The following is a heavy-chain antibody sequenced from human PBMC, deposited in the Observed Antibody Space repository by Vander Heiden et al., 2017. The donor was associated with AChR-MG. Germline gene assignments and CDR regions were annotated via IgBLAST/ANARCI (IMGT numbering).Heavy chain of an antibody. V-gene: IGHV3-30*18. CDR1: GFTFSSSG. Sequence: QVQLVESGGGVVQPGRSLRLSCAASGFTFSSSGMHWVRQAPGKGLEWVAVISYDGSNKYYADSVKGRFTISRDNSKNTLYLQMNSLRAEDTAVYYCAKDRRGGYSSSWYETDYWGQGTLVTVSS. J-gene: IGHJ4*02. CDR3: AKDRRGGYSSSWYETDY. CDR2: ISYDGSNK. D-gene: IGHD6-13*01.